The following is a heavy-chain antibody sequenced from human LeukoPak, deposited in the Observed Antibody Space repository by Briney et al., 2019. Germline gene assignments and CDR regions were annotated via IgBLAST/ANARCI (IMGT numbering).Heavy chain of an antibody. J-gene: IGHJ4*02. D-gene: IGHD3-10*01. CDR1: GFTFSSYA. Sequence: QTGGSRRLSCTAPGFTFSSYAIHWIRQAPGKGLGWVALVWHDGSNRYYADSVKGRFTISRDNCQNTVYLQMNRLSGRDTAVYYCARGLFGSGSCPDYWGQGTLVTVSS. CDR2: VWHDGSNR. CDR3: ARGLFGSGSCPDY. V-gene: IGHV3-33*01.